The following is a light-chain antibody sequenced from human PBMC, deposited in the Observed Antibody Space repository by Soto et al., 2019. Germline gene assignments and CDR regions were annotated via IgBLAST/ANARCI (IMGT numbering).Light chain of an antibody. CDR3: LQDFNYFS. CDR1: QSVSSK. CDR2: GAS. Sequence: EVVMTQSPATLSVSPLERATLSCRASQSVSSKLAWYQQKPGQAPRLLIYGASNRATGIPDRFSGSGSGTDFTLTISSLQPEDFATYYCLQDFNYFSFGQGTRLE. V-gene: IGKV3D-15*01. J-gene: IGKJ5*01.